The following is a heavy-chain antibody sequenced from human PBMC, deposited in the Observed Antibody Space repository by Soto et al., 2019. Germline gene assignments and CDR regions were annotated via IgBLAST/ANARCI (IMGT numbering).Heavy chain of an antibody. CDR1: GASIGTYY. Sequence: SETLSLTCTVSGASIGTYYWSWIRQTAEKRLEWIGRIYSSGSTIYSPSLKSRVTMSLDTSKNRFSLKLTSVTAADTAVYYCARGFGSDWYYFDSWGQGILVTVSS. D-gene: IGHD2-15*01. CDR2: IYSSGST. V-gene: IGHV4-4*07. CDR3: ARGFGSDWYYFDS. J-gene: IGHJ4*02.